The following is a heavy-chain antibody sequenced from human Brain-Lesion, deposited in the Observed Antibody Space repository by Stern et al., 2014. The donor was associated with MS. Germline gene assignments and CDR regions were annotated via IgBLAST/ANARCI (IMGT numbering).Heavy chain of an antibody. CDR2: IYSSGRT. Sequence: VHLVESGPGLVKPSETLSLTCTVSGGSINTNNYYWGWIRQPPGKGLEWIGNIYSSGRTFYSPSLKSRVTMSVVKSTKQLSLKLSSVTAADTAVYYCARTGDDFGDYSLSYWGQGTLVTVSS. CDR3: ARTGDDFGDYSLSY. D-gene: IGHD4-17*01. J-gene: IGHJ4*02. CDR1: GGSINTNNYY. V-gene: IGHV4-39*01.